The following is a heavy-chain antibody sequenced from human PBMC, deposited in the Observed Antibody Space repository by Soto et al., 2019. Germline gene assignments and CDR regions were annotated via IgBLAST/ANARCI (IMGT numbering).Heavy chain of an antibody. Sequence: EVQLVESGGGLVQPGGSLRLSCAASGFTFSSYEMNWVRQAPGKGLEWVSYISSSGITIYYADSVKGRFTISRDNAKNSLYMQMHSLRAEDTAVYYCARDHKGGYYYYGMDVWGQVTTVTVAS. CDR1: GFTFSSYE. J-gene: IGHJ6*02. CDR2: ISSSGITI. V-gene: IGHV3-48*03. CDR3: ARDHKGGYYYYGMDV.